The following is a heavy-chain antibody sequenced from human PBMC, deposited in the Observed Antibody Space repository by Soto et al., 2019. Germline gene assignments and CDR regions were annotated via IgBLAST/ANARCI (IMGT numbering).Heavy chain of an antibody. V-gene: IGHV4-38-2*01. Sequence: PAETLSLTCAVSGYSISSGYYWGWLRQPPGKGLEWIGSIYHGGSTYYNPSLNSRVTLSIDMTNNHVSLILNSVTAADTAVYYCASSAGHPGDFFYYNGMDVWGQGTTVTVSS. CDR2: IYHGGST. CDR1: GYSISSGYY. J-gene: IGHJ6*02. D-gene: IGHD3-10*01. CDR3: ASSAGHPGDFFYYNGMDV.